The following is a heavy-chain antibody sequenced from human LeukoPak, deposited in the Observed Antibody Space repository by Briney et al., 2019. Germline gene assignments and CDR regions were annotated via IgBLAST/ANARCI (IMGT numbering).Heavy chain of an antibody. CDR3: ARDFLVVAATSFDY. CDR1: GYTFTGYY. CDR2: INPNSGGT. D-gene: IGHD2-15*01. V-gene: IGHV1-2*02. J-gene: IGHJ4*02. Sequence: ASVKVSCKASGYTFTGYYMHWVRRAPGQGLGWMGWINPNSGGTNYAQKFQGRVTMTRDTSISTAYMELSRLRSDDTAVYYCARDFLVVAATSFDYWGQGTLVTVSS.